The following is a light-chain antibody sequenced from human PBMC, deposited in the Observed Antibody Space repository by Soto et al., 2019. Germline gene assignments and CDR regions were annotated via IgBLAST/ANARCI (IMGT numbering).Light chain of an antibody. Sequence: LNQPASGSGAAGQSITISRTGNSRYVGFYNLVPWYQPRPGKAPKFILYEGTKRPSGVSNRFSGSTSGSTASLTISGLQTEDEADYYCCSYVGASIYVFGTGTKVTVL. CDR2: EGT. J-gene: IGLJ1*01. V-gene: IGLV2-23*01. CDR1: SRYVGFYNL. CDR3: CSYVGASIYV.